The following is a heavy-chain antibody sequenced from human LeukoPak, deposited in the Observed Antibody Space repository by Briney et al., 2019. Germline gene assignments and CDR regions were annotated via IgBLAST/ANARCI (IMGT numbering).Heavy chain of an antibody. D-gene: IGHD2-15*01. CDR2: ISAGGGTT. CDR1: GFSLSKYA. V-gene: IGHV3-64*01. CDR3: ARGSGVHYMDV. Sequence: PGGSLRLSCAASGFSLSKYAVHWVRQAPGRGLEYVSSISAGGGTTYFANSVKGRFTFSRDNPKNLLYLHLGGLRVDDMAVYHCARGSGVHYMDVWGKGTTVTVSS. J-gene: IGHJ6*03.